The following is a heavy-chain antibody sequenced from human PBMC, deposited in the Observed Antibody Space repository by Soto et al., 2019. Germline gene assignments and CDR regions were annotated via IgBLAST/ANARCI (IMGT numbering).Heavy chain of an antibody. Sequence: SENLSLTCAVSGGSISSSNWWSWVRQPPGKGLEWIGEINHSGSTNYNPSLKSRVTISVDTSKNQFSLKLSSVTAADTAVYYCARGHTKLDWDYWGQGTLVTVSS. D-gene: IGHD1-1*01. J-gene: IGHJ4*02. CDR3: ARGHTKLDWDY. CDR1: GGSISSSNW. CDR2: INHSGST. V-gene: IGHV4-4*02.